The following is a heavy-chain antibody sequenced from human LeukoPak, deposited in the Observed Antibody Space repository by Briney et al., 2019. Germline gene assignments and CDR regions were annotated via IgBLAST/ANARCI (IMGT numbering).Heavy chain of an antibody. J-gene: IGHJ1*01. Sequence: GGSLRLSCAASGFMFTHHGMHWVRQAPGKGLEWVSGIWTGGSNRFYSDSVKGRFAISRDDANDMLFLQMNSLRADDTAVYYWAKDIQGGFDCTNSRYSWGEGTLCFVSS. CDR3: AKDIQGGFDCTNSRYS. CDR1: GFMFTHHG. V-gene: IGHV3-33*03. CDR2: IWTGGSNR. D-gene: IGHD4-11*01.